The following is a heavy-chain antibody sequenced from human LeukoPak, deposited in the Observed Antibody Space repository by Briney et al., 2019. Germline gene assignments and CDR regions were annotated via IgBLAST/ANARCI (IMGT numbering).Heavy chain of an antibody. CDR3: ARGGIVGATADAFDI. Sequence: ASETLSLTCAVYGGSFSGYYWSWIRQPPGKGLEWIGEINHSGSTNYNPSLKSRVTISVDTSKNQFSLKLSSVTAADTAVYYCARGGIVGATADAFDIWGQGTMVTVSS. CDR2: INHSGST. V-gene: IGHV4-34*01. CDR1: GGSFSGYY. D-gene: IGHD1-26*01. J-gene: IGHJ3*02.